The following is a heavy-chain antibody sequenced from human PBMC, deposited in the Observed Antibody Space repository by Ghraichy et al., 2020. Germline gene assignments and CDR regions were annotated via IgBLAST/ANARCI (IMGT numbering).Heavy chain of an antibody. V-gene: IGHV3-23*01. D-gene: IGHD6-13*01. J-gene: IGHJ5*02. CDR2: ISGSGGST. Sequence: GGSLRLSCAASGFTFSSYAMSWVRQAPGKGLEWVSTISGSGGSTHYADSVKGRFTISRDNSKNTLYLQMNSLRAEDTAVYYCAKDRTWQQLVPRKDNWFDPWGQGTLVTVSS. CDR3: AKDRTWQQLVPRKDNWFDP. CDR1: GFTFSSYA.